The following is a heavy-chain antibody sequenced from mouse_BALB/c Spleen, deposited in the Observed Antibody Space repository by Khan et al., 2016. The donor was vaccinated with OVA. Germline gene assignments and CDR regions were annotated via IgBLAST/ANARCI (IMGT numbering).Heavy chain of an antibody. CDR1: DYTFTNYW. V-gene: IGHV1-7*01. Sequence: QVQLKESGAELAKPGASVKMSCKASDYTFTNYWMHWVKQRPGQGLEWIGYINPSTDYTEYNQKFKDKATLTADKSSSTAYMQLGSLTSEDSAVYFCAREWAAWFPYWGQGTLVTVSA. CDR3: AREWAAWFPY. CDR2: INPSTDYT. J-gene: IGHJ3*01.